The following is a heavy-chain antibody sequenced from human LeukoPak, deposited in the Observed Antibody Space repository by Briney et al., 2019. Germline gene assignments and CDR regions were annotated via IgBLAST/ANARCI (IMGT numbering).Heavy chain of an antibody. D-gene: IGHD3-10*02. Sequence: PGGSLRLSCAASGFMFSSFSMSWVRHVPGKGLEWVSTNADSVKGRFTISRDNSKNTLFLQMTSLRAEDTAIYYCAKRPAAVRGVIPYLDYWGQGTLVTVSS. V-gene: IGHV3-23*01. CDR3: AKRPAAVRGVIPYLDY. J-gene: IGHJ4*02. CDR1: GFMFSSFS.